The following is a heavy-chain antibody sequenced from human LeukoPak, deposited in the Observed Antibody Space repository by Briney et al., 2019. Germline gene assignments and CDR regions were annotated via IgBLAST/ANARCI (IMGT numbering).Heavy chain of an antibody. CDR3: ARDRPPYDSSGYSHYGMDV. V-gene: IGHV4-39*07. D-gene: IGHD3-22*01. Sequence: SETLSLTCTVSGGSISSSSYYWGWIRQPPGKGLEWIGSIYYSGSTYYNPSLKSRVTISVDTSKNQFSLKLSSVTAADTAVYYCARDRPPYDSSGYSHYGMDVWGQGTTVTVSS. CDR2: IYYSGST. J-gene: IGHJ6*02. CDR1: GGSISSSSYY.